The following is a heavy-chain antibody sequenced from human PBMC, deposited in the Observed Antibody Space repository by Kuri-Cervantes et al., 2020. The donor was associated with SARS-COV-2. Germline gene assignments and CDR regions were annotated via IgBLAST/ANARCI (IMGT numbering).Heavy chain of an antibody. D-gene: IGHD3/OR15-3a*01. CDR2: ISGGGRTT. J-gene: IGHJ1*01. CDR3: AKFAERQLIYFQH. CDR1: GFNFSAYA. Sequence: ETLSLTCATSGFNFSAYAMGWVRQAPGKGLEWVSSISGGGRTTYYADSVKGRFTISKDKLSDTLSLQMNSLRVEDTATYFCAKFAERQLIYFQHWGQGTVVTVSS. V-gene: IGHV3-23*01.